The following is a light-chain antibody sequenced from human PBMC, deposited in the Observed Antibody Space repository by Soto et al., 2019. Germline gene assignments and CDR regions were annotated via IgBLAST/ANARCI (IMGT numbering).Light chain of an antibody. CDR1: SSNIGSNT. Sequence: QSVLTQPPSASGTPGQRVTISCSGSSSNIGSNTVNWYQQLPGTAPKLLIYGNSQRPSGVPDRFSGSKSGTSASLAISGLQSEDEADYYCAAWDDSLNGVVFGGGTKLTVL. CDR3: AAWDDSLNGVV. V-gene: IGLV1-44*01. J-gene: IGLJ2*01. CDR2: GNS.